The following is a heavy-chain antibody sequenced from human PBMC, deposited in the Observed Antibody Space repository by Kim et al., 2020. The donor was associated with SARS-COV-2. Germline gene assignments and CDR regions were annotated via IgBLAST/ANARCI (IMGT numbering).Heavy chain of an antibody. CDR2: ISSSSSYI. D-gene: IGHD2-15*01. CDR3: ARDRHSGFVVVVAALYGTGYYGMDV. Sequence: GGSLRLSCAASGFTFSSYSMNWVRQAPGKGLEWVSSISSSSSYIYYADSVKGRFTISRDNAKNSLYLQMNSLRAEDTAVYYCARDRHSGFVVVVAALYGTGYYGMDVWGQGTTVTVSS. CDR1: GFTFSSYS. J-gene: IGHJ6*02. V-gene: IGHV3-21*01.